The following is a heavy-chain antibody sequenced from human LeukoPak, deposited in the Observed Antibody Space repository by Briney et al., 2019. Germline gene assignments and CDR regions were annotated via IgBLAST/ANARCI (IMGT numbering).Heavy chain of an antibody. V-gene: IGHV3-15*04. D-gene: IGHD3-10*01. J-gene: IGHJ4*02. Sequence: GGSLRLSCAASGFSFSDAWMSWVRQIPGKGLEWVGRIESKTDGGTTDYAAPVEGRFTISRDDSTNTLYLQMNSPKSEDTAVYYCTTYGSGRKFDYWGQGILVTVSS. CDR2: IESKTDGGTT. CDR3: TTYGSGRKFDY. CDR1: GFSFSDAW.